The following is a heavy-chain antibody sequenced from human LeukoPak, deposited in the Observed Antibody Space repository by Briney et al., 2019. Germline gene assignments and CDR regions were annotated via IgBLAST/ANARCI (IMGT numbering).Heavy chain of an antibody. CDR1: GFTFSSYS. D-gene: IGHD1-26*01. CDR3: ARDSGSYSGLETELEY. V-gene: IGHV3-21*01. Sequence: GGSLRLSCAASGFTFSSYSMNWVRQAPGKGLEWVSSISSSSDFIYYADSVKGRFTISRGNAKNSLYLQMNSLRAEDTAVYYCARDSGSYSGLETELEYWGQGTLVTVSS. J-gene: IGHJ4*02. CDR2: ISSSSDFI.